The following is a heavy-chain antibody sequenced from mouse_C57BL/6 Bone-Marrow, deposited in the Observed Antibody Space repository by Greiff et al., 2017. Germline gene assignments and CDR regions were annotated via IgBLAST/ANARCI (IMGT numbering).Heavy chain of an antibody. CDR2: ISSGGSYT. CDR1: GFTFSSYG. CDR3: ARRCLDY. Sequence: EVQGVESGGDLVKPGGSLKLSCAASGFTFSSYGMSWVRQTPDKRLEWVATISSGGSYTYYPDSVKGRFTISRDNAKNTLYLQMSSLKSEDTARYYCARRCLDYWGQGNTLTVSS. J-gene: IGHJ2*01. V-gene: IGHV5-6*01.